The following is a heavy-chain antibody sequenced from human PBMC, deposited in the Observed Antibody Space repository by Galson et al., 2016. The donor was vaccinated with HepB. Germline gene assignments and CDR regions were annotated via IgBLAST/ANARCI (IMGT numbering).Heavy chain of an antibody. CDR2: IWYDGSHK. CDR3: ARDSAPLFSPHLRTLDY. D-gene: IGHD1-14*01. Sequence: SLRLSCAASGFTFSTYAMHWVRQAPGKGLVWVAVIWYDGSHKFYTDSVKGRFTISRDNSKKTLYLQMNSLRPEDTAVYYCARDSAPLFSPHLRTLDYWGQGTLVTVSS. J-gene: IGHJ4*02. V-gene: IGHV3-33*01. CDR1: GFTFSTYA.